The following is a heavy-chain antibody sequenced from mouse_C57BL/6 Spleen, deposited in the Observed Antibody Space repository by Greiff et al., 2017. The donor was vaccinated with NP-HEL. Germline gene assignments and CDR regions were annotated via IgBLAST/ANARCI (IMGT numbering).Heavy chain of an antibody. D-gene: IGHD1-1*01. CDR2: ISSGGDYI. CDR3: TRVRIYYGSSYGYFDV. V-gene: IGHV5-9-1*02. CDR1: GFTFSSYA. Sequence: EVKLMESGEGLVKPGGSLKLSCAASGFTFSSYAMSWVRQTPEKRLEWVAYISSGGDYIYYADTVKGRFTISRDNARNTLYLQMSSLKSEDTAMYYCTRVRIYYGSSYGYFDVWGTGTTVTVSS. J-gene: IGHJ1*03.